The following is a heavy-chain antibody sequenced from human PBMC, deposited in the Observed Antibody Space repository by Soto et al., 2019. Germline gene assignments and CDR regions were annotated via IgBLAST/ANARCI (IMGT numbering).Heavy chain of an antibody. CDR1: GGTFSSYA. D-gene: IGHD3-3*01. Sequence: SVQVSCKASGGTFSSYAISWVRQAPGQGLEWMGGIIPIFGTANYAQKFQGRVTITADESTSTAYMELSSLRSEDTAVYYCAKGGTIFGVVIHVAFEIRDQGTM. J-gene: IGHJ3*02. CDR3: AKGGTIFGVVIHVAFEI. CDR2: IIPIFGTA. V-gene: IGHV1-69*13.